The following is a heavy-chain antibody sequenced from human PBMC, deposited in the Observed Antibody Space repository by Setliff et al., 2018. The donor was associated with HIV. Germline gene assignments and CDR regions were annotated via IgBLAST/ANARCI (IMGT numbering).Heavy chain of an antibody. CDR2: MFYNGRS. D-gene: IGHD3-16*01. CDR1: GGSISSHY. V-gene: IGHV4-59*11. CDR3: ARGNPLRWNAFAFDI. Sequence: SETLSLTCTVSGGSISSHYWSWIRQPPGKGLEWIGYMFYNGRSNYNPSLKSRATISVDASKNRFSLKLRSATAADTAVYYCARGNPLRWNAFAFDIWGQGTMVTVSS. J-gene: IGHJ3*02.